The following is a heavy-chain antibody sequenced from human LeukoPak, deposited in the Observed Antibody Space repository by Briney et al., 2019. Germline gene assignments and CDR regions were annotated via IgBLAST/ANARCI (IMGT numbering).Heavy chain of an antibody. CDR2: IYTSGST. CDR3: ARVARYYDSSH. CDR1: GYSISSGYY. J-gene: IGHJ4*02. V-gene: IGHV4-61*02. D-gene: IGHD3-22*01. Sequence: SETLSLTCTVSGYSISSGYYWGWIRQPAGKGLEWIGRIYTSGSTNYNPSLKSRVTISVDTSKNQFSLKLSSVTAADTAVYYCARVARYYDSSHWGQGTLVTVSS.